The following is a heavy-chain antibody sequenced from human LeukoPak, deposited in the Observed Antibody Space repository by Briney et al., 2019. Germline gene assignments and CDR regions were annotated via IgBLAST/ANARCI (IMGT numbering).Heavy chain of an antibody. D-gene: IGHD6-6*01. CDR3: AKDLLPSIAVAAVAVPFDK. V-gene: IGHV3-30*02. CDR2: IRYDGSNK. J-gene: IGHJ4*02. CDR1: GFTFSSYG. Sequence: GGSLRLSCAASGFTFSSYGMHWVRQAPGKGLEWVAFIRYDGSNKYYADSVKGRFTISRDNSKNTLYLQMNSLRAEDTAVYYCAKDLLPSIAVAAVAVPFDKWGQGALVTVSS.